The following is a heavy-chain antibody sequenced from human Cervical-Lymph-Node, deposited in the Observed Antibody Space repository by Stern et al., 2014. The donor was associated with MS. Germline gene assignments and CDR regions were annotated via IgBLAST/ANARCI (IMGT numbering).Heavy chain of an antibody. D-gene: IGHD3-22*01. V-gene: IGHV3-30*18. CDR3: AKDPRIYDSSGYLDA. J-gene: IGHJ5*02. CDR1: GFTFSLYD. Sequence: QVQLVQSGGGVVQPGRSLRLSCAASGFTFSLYDMHWVRQAPGKGLEWVAVISYDGDNKFYTDSVKGRFTISRDSSKSTLYLQLNSLRPKDTAIYYCAKDPRIYDSSGYLDAWGQGTLVTVSS. CDR2: ISYDGDNK.